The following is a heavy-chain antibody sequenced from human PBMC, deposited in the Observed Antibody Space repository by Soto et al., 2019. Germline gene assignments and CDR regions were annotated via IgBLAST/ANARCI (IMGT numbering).Heavy chain of an antibody. Sequence: PSETLSLTCTVSGGSLSSGSCYWNWIRQHPGKGLEWIGFINYSGNTYDNPSLTSRVTMSVDTSKNQFSLILTSLTAADTAVYYCASVGPSIYGSSGYYMDVWGKGTTVTV. J-gene: IGHJ6*03. D-gene: IGHD3-10*01. CDR3: ASVGPSIYGSSGYYMDV. CDR2: INYSGNT. V-gene: IGHV4-31*03. CDR1: GGSLSSGSCY.